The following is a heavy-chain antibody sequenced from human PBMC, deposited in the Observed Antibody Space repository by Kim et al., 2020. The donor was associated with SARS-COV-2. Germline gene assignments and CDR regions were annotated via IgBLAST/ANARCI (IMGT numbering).Heavy chain of an antibody. Sequence: SETLSLTCTVSGGSISSYYWSWIRQPPGKGLEWIGYIYYSGSTNYNPSLKSRVTISVDTSKNQFSLKLSSVTAADTAVYYCARNSGSYYYFDYWGQGTLVTVSS. D-gene: IGHD1-26*01. V-gene: IGHV4-59*01. J-gene: IGHJ4*02. CDR2: IYYSGST. CDR3: ARNSGSYYYFDY. CDR1: GGSISSYY.